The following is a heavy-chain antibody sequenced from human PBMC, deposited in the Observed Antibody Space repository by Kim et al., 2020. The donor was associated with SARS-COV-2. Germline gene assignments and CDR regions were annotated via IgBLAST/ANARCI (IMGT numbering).Heavy chain of an antibody. J-gene: IGHJ6*01. CDR1: GGSISSYY. Sequence: SETLSLTCTVSGGSISSYYWSWIRQPPGKGLEWLGYIYYSGSTNYNPSLKSRVTISVDTSKNQFSLKLSSVTAADTAVYYCARDGAPRPAAAGTAYYYG. V-gene: IGHV4-59*01. CDR2: IYYSGST. CDR3: ARDGAPRPAAAGTAYYYG. D-gene: IGHD6-13*01.